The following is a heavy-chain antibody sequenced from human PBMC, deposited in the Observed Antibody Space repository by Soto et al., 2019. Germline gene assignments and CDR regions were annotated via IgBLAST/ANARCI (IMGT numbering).Heavy chain of an antibody. CDR2: ISGSGDST. V-gene: IGHV3-23*01. CDR3: ARRGSGSYYGY. D-gene: IGHD1-26*01. Sequence: EVQLLESGGGLVQPGGSLRLSCAASGFTFSSYAMRWVRQAPVKGLEWVSAISGSGDSTYYADSVKGRFTISRDNSKNTLYLQMNSLRAEDTAVYYCARRGSGSYYGYWGQGPLVTVSS. J-gene: IGHJ4*02. CDR1: GFTFSSYA.